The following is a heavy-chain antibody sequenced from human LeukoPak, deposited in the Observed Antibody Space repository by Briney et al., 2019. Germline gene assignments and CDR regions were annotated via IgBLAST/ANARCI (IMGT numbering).Heavy chain of an antibody. CDR2: IYNSGST. J-gene: IGHJ4*02. D-gene: IGHD3-10*01. CDR3: ARVDVRYYGSGSPEPLFDY. Sequence: PSETLSLTCTVSGGSISSYYWSWIRQPPGKGLESIGYIYNSGSTNYNPSLKSRVTISVDTSKNQFSLKLSSVTAADTAVYYCARVDVRYYGSGSPEPLFDYWGQGTLVTVSS. CDR1: GGSISSYY. V-gene: IGHV4-59*01.